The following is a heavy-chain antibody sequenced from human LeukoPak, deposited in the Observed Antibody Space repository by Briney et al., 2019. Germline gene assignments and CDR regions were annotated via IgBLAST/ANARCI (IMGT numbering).Heavy chain of an antibody. J-gene: IGHJ4*02. Sequence: PGGSLRLSCAASGLTFNNYAMSWVRQVPGKGLEWVSAVSGDGRTTHYVDSVKGRFTISRDNSRNTLYLQMSSLRAEDTAIYYCAKDSVVRNTGSYYFASWGQGTLVTVSS. V-gene: IGHV3-23*01. CDR3: AKDSVVRNTGSYYFAS. D-gene: IGHD1-26*01. CDR2: VSGDGRTT. CDR1: GLTFNNYA.